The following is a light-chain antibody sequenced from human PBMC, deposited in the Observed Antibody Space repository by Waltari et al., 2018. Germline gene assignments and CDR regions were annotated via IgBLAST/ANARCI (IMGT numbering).Light chain of an antibody. CDR3: QKYVRLPAT. Sequence: EIVLTQSPGTLSLSPGETATLPCRASQRVSRALAWYQQKPGQAPRLLIYDASTRATGIPDRFSGSGSGTDFSLTISRLEPEDFAVYYCQKYVRLPATFGQGTKVEIK. V-gene: IGKV3-20*01. CDR1: QRVSRA. CDR2: DAS. J-gene: IGKJ1*01.